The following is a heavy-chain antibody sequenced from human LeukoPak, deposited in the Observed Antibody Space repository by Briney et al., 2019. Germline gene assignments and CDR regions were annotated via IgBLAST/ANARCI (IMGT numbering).Heavy chain of an antibody. V-gene: IGHV3-7*01. D-gene: IGHD2/OR15-2a*01. J-gene: IGHJ6*02. Sequence: GGSLRLSCSASGFTFSTYWMSWVRQAPGKGLEWVANMRRDGNEIYYLDSVRGRFTISRDNAKNSLYLQMNSLRAEDTAVYYCAKNMGPEYYYGMDVWGQGTTVTVSS. CDR3: AKNMGPEYYYGMDV. CDR1: GFTFSTYW. CDR2: MRRDGNEI.